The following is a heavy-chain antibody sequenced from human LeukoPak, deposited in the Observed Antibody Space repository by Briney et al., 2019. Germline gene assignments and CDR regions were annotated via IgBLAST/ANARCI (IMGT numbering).Heavy chain of an antibody. J-gene: IGHJ4*02. CDR2: INEDGSKK. D-gene: IGHD3-16*01. V-gene: IGHV3-7*01. CDR3: VQGGHFDF. CDR1: GFPFSTFW. Sequence: GGSLRLSCAASGFPFSTFWMTWGRQTPGKGPEWVANINEDGSKKYYVDSVKGRFTTSRDNGKNSLYLEMDSLRADDTALYFCVQGGHFDFWGQGAPVTVSS.